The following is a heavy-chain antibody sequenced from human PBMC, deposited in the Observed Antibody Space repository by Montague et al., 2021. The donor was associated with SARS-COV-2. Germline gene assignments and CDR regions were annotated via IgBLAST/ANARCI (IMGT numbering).Heavy chain of an antibody. CDR3: AHRRPGSGSYYFDY. CDR1: GFSLSTSGVG. Sequence: PALVKPTQTLTLTCTFSGFSLSTSGVGVGWIRQPPGKALEWLALIYWDDDNRYSPSLKSRLTITKDTPKNQVVLTMTNMDPVDTASYYCAHRRPGSGSYYFDYWGQGTLVTVSS. J-gene: IGHJ4*02. CDR2: IYWDDDN. D-gene: IGHD3-10*01. V-gene: IGHV2-5*02.